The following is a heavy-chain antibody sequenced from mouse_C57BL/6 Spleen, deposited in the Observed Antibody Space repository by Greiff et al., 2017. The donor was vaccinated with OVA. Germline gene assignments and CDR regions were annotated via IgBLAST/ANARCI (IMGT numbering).Heavy chain of an antibody. V-gene: IGHV1-82*01. CDR3: ARILPFYAMDY. CDR1: GYAFSSSW. Sequence: QVQLKQSGPELVKPGASVKISCKASGYAFSSSWMNWVKQRPGKGLEWIGRIYPGDGDTNYNGKFKGKATLTADKSSSTAYMQLSSLTSEDSAVYFCARILPFYAMDYRGQGTSVTVSS. CDR2: IYPGDGDT. J-gene: IGHJ4*01. D-gene: IGHD5-5*01.